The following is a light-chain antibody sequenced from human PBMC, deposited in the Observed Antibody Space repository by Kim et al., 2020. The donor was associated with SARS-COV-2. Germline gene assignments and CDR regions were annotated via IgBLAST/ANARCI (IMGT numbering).Light chain of an antibody. CDR3: QQSFSIPYT. CDR1: QRIRDH. CDR2: AAS. Sequence: DIQMTQSPSSLSASVGDRVTITCRASQRIRDHLNWYQQQPGKAPKLLIYAASNLQTGVPSSFSGTASGTDFTLTISSLQPEDFATYYCQQSFSIPYTFGPGTKVDIK. J-gene: IGKJ3*01. V-gene: IGKV1-39*01.